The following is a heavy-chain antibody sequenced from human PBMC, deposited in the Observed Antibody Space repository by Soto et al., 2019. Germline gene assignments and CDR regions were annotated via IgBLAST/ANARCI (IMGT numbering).Heavy chain of an antibody. J-gene: IGHJ6*02. Sequence: SETLSLTCTGSGGSISSGDYYWSWIRQPPGKGLEWIGYIYYSGSTYYNPSLKSRVTISVDTSKNQFSLKLSSVTAAGTAVYYCARDVLIVATIIARSDYYGMDVWGQGTTVTVSS. CDR3: ARDVLIVATIIARSDYYGMDV. CDR2: IYYSGST. D-gene: IGHD5-12*01. CDR1: GGSISSGDYY. V-gene: IGHV4-30-4*01.